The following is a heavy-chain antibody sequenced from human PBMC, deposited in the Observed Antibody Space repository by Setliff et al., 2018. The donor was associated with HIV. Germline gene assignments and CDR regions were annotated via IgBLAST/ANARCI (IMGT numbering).Heavy chain of an antibody. CDR2: IIPILGIA. CDR1: GGTFSSYA. J-gene: IGHJ5*02. D-gene: IGHD2-2*02. Sequence: GASVKVSCKASGGTFSSYAISWVRQAPGQGLEWMGGIIPILGIANYAQNFQGRLTISADKSTRTAYLELSSLRSDDSAVYFCAKEQEIGSYLDPWGQGTLVTVSS. CDR3: AKEQEIGSYLDP. V-gene: IGHV1-69*10.